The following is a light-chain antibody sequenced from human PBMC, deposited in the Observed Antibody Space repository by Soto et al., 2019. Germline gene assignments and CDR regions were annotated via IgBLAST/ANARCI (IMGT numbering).Light chain of an antibody. CDR3: QQYGRSKRWT. Sequence: EVVLTQSPGTLSLSPGERATLSYRASQAITGTYLAWYQQKPGQAPRLLIHGASTRATGVPDRFSGGGTGTDFSLNISRLEPEDFAVYYCQQYGRSKRWTFGQGTKIEV. V-gene: IGKV3-20*01. CDR2: GAS. J-gene: IGKJ1*01. CDR1: QAITGTY.